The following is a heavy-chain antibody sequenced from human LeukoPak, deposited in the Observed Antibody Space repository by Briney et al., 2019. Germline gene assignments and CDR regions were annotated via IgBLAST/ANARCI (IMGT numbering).Heavy chain of an antibody. D-gene: IGHD5-18*01. CDR3: ARATTAMEPFDY. CDR2: ISSSSSYI. J-gene: IGHJ4*02. V-gene: IGHV3-21*01. Sequence: GGSLRLSCAASGFTFSSYSMNWVRQAPGKGLEWVSSISSSSSYIYYADSVKGRCTISRDNAKNSLYLQMNSLRAEDTAVYYCARATTAMEPFDYWGQGTLVTVSS. CDR1: GFTFSSYS.